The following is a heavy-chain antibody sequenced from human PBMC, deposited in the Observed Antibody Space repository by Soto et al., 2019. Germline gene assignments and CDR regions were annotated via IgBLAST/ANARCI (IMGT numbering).Heavy chain of an antibody. CDR2: IIPIFETA. D-gene: IGHD3-10*01. CDR3: ALWGFRDGNKSKDNYYGMDV. Sequence: QVQLVPSGAEVKKPGSSVKVSCKASGGTFNSYTISWVRQAPGQGLEWMGGIIPIFETANYAQKFQGRVAITADESTSAAYMQLRSLRSEDTAVYYCALWGFRDGNKSKDNYYGMDVLGQGTTVTVSS. J-gene: IGHJ6*02. V-gene: IGHV1-69*01. CDR1: GGTFNSYT.